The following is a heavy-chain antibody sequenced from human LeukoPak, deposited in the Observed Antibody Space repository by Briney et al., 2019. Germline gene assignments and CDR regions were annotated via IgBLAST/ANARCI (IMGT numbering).Heavy chain of an antibody. Sequence: SETLSLTCTGSGGSIGSYSWNWIRQPPGKGLEWIGYVNYSGSTNDHPALKSRVTISLDTSKTQFSLNLNSVTAADTAVYYCARRVKTAATTSGDNWLDPWGQGTLVTVSS. CDR3: ARRVKTAATTSGDNWLDP. D-gene: IGHD4-17*01. J-gene: IGHJ5*02. CDR2: VNYSGST. CDR1: GGSIGSYS. V-gene: IGHV4-59*08.